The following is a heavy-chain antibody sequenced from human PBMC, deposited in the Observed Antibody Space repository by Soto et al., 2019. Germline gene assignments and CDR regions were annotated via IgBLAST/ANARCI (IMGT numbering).Heavy chain of an antibody. CDR1: GFTFSSYW. V-gene: IGHV3-74*01. CDR2: INSDGSST. J-gene: IGHJ6*03. Sequence: GGSLRLSCAASGFTFSSYWMHWVRQAPGKGLVWVSRINSDGSSTSYADSVKGRFTISRDNAKNTLYLQMNSLRAEDTAVYYCARDKMVRGVIITGSMDVWGKGTTVTVSS. D-gene: IGHD3-10*01. CDR3: ARDKMVRGVIITGSMDV.